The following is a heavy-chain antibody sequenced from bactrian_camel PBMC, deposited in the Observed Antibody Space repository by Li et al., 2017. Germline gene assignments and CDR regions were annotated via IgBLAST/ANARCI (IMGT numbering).Heavy chain of an antibody. V-gene: IGHV3S53*01. J-gene: IGHJ4*01. CDR1: SYLHGRHF. D-gene: IGHD2*01. Sequence: HVQLVESGGGSVPTGGSLRLSCTASSYLHGRHFIGWFRQAPGKEREGLAAVDIDNSTIYANTVKGRFTASLDQVKDIFELQMNCLKPEDTAVYYCAAGHPRYEYRVLSSSDYTYWGQGTQVTVS. CDR2: VDIDNST. CDR3: AAGHPRYEYRVLSSSDYTY.